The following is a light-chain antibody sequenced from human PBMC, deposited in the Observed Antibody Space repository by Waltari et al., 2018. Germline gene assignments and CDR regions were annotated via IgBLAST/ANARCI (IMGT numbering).Light chain of an antibody. CDR1: QSLINSDDGYTY. J-gene: IGKJ2*01. CDR3: MQRLEFPYT. V-gene: IGKV2-40*01. Sequence: EIVMTQTPLSLPATPGEPASISCRSSQSLINSDDGYTYLDWFLQKPGQSPQLLLDTLAYLAARVPDRFRGTGSGSNFSLEISRVEAEDVGIYYCMQRLEFPYTFGQGTRLDMK. CDR2: TLA.